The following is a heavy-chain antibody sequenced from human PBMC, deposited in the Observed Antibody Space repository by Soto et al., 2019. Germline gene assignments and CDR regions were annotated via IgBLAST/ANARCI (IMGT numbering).Heavy chain of an antibody. J-gene: IGHJ4*02. Sequence: GASVKVSCKASGYTFTSYAMHWVRQAPGQRLEWMGWINAGNGNTKYSQKFQGRVTITRDTSASTAYMELSSLRSEDTAVYYCARSITRVDGYNLNYWGQGTLVTVSS. V-gene: IGHV1-3*01. CDR1: GYTFTSYA. D-gene: IGHD5-12*01. CDR3: ARSITRVDGYNLNY. CDR2: INAGNGNT.